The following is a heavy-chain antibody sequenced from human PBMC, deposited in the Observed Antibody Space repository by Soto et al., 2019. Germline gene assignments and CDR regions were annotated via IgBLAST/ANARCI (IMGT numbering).Heavy chain of an antibody. CDR2: INPNSGDT. Sequence: GASVKVSCKASGYTFIGYYMHWVRQAPGQGLEWMGWINPNSGDTNYAQKFQGRVTMTRDTSISTAYTELSRLRFDDTAVYYCARARKNYYNTSDYDFWGQGTPVTVSS. V-gene: IGHV1-2*02. J-gene: IGHJ4*02. CDR1: GYTFIGYY. CDR3: ARARKNYYNTSDYDF. D-gene: IGHD3-22*01.